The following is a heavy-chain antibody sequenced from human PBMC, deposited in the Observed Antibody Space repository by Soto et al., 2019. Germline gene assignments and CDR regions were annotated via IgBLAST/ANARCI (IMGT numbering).Heavy chain of an antibody. D-gene: IGHD6-13*01. CDR3: TRHAHSSSWYYYYYYMDV. J-gene: IGHJ6*03. V-gene: IGHV3-73*01. CDR2: IRSKANSYAT. Sequence: EVQLVESGGGLVQPGGSLKLSCAASGFTFSGSAMHWVRQASGKGLEWVGRIRSKANSYATAYAASVKGRFTISRDDSKNTAYLQMNSLKPEDTAVYYCTRHAHSSSWYYYYYYMDVWGKGTTVTVSS. CDR1: GFTFSGSA.